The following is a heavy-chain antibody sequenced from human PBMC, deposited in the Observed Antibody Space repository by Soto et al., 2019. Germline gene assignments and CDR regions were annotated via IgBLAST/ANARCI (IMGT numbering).Heavy chain of an antibody. CDR3: AIVVRDGYNYYFDY. V-gene: IGHV3-33*01. CDR1: GFTFSTYG. CDR2: IWYDGSNK. J-gene: IGHJ4*02. D-gene: IGHD5-12*01. Sequence: QVQLVESGGGVVQPGRSLRLSCAASGFTFSTYGMHWVRQAPGKGLEWVAVIWYDGSNKYYADSVKGRFTISRDNSKNTLYLQMNSLRAEDTAVYYCAIVVRDGYNYYFDYWGQGTLVTVSS.